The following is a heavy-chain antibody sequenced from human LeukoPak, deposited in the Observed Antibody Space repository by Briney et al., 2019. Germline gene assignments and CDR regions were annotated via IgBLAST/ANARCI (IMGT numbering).Heavy chain of an antibody. Sequence: GGSLRLSCIGTGFTFSSDAMGWVRQAPGKGLEWVSGISGSGGGTYYADSVKGRFTISRDDSKNTLYLQMNGLRVEDTAVYYCAKDRGRTWVQVANWGQGTLVTVSS. CDR3: AKDRGRTWVQVAN. V-gene: IGHV3-23*01. J-gene: IGHJ4*02. D-gene: IGHD2-15*01. CDR1: GFTFSSDA. CDR2: ISGSGGGT.